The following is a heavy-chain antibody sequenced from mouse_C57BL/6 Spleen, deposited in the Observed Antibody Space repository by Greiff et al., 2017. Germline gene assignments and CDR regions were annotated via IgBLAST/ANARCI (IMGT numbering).Heavy chain of an antibody. V-gene: IGHV1-69*01. J-gene: IGHJ1*03. CDR3: ARVGLLRYFDV. CDR2: IDPSDSYT. Sequence: QVQLKQPGAELVMPGASVKLSCKASGYTFTSYWMHWVKQRPGQGLEWIGEIDPSDSYTNYNQKFKGKSTLTVDKSSSTAYMQLSSLTSEDSAVYYCARVGLLRYFDVWGTGTTVTVSS. CDR1: GYTFTSYW. D-gene: IGHD2-3*01.